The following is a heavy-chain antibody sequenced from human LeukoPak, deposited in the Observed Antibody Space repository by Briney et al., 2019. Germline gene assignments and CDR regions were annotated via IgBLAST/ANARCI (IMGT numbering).Heavy chain of an antibody. V-gene: IGHV3-21*01. CDR2: ISSSSSYI. CDR3: ARELWFGELPYGMDV. CDR1: GFTFSSYS. D-gene: IGHD3-10*01. J-gene: IGHJ6*02. Sequence: GGSLRLSCAASGFTFSSYSMNWVRQAPGKGLEWVSSISSSSSYIYYADSVKGRFTISRDNAKNSLYLQMNSLRAEDTAVYYCARELWFGELPYGMDVWGQGTTVTVSS.